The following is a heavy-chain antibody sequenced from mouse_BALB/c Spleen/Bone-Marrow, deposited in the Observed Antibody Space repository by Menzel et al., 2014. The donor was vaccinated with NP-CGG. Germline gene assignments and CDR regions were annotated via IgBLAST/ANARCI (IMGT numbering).Heavy chain of an antibody. Sequence: QVQLQQPGAKLVRPGVSVKISCKGPGYTSTDHAMHWVKRSHAKSLEWIGLISGYYGDAIYSQKFKGKATMTVDKSSSTAYMELARLTSEDSAIYYCARSGKVRNAMDYWGQGTSVTVSS. CDR3: ARSGKVRNAMDY. CDR1: GYTSTDHA. J-gene: IGHJ4*01. D-gene: IGHD2-14*01. V-gene: IGHV1S137*01. CDR2: ISGYYGDA.